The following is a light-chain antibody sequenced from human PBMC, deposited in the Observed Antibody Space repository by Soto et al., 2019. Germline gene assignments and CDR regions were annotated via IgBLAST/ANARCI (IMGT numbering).Light chain of an antibody. CDR3: TLYMCSGIWV. Sequence: QTVVTQETSFSVSPGRTVTLTCGLSSGSVSTSYYPSWYQQTPGQAPRTLIYSTNTRSSGGPDRFSGSILGNKAALTITGDQADDEADYYCTLYMCSGIWVFGGGTKLTV. CDR2: STN. V-gene: IGLV8-61*01. J-gene: IGLJ3*02. CDR1: SGSVSTSYY.